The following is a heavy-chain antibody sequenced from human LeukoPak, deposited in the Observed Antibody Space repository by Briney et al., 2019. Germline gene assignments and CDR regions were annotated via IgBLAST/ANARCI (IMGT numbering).Heavy chain of an antibody. J-gene: IGHJ3*02. D-gene: IGHD6-13*01. CDR3: VRDDGAAAVRAFDI. CDR1: GGSISGYY. Sequence: SETLSLTCTVSGGSISGYYWSWIRQPAGKGLECIGRIYASGSTNYHPSLESRVTMSVDTSNDQFSLKLNSVTAADTAVYYCVRDDGAAAVRAFDIWGQGTMVTVS. V-gene: IGHV4-4*07. CDR2: IYASGST.